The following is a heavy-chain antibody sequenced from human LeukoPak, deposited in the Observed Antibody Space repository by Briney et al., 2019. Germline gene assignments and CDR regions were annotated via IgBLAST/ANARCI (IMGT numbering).Heavy chain of an antibody. Sequence: SETLSLTCTVSGGSISSYYWNWIRQPPGKGLEWIGYIYYSGSTNYNPSLKSRVTISVDTSKNQFSLRLSSVTAADTAVYYCARTGANNYWFDRWGQGTLDTVPS. CDR1: GGSISSYY. D-gene: IGHD1-14*01. V-gene: IGHV4-59*01. CDR3: ARTGANNYWFDR. J-gene: IGHJ5*02. CDR2: IYYSGST.